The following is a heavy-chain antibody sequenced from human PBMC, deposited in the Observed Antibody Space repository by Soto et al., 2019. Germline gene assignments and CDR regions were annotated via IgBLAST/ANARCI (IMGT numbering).Heavy chain of an antibody. J-gene: IGHJ3*02. D-gene: IGHD3-3*01. Sequence: GGSLRLSCAASGFTFSGSAMHWVRQASGKGLEWVGRIRSKANSYATAHAASVKGRFTISRDDSKNTAYLQMNSLKTEDTAVYYCTAPYYDIWSGYSEDAFDIWGQGTMVTVSS. CDR2: IRSKANSYAT. V-gene: IGHV3-73*01. CDR1: GFTFSGSA. CDR3: TAPYYDIWSGYSEDAFDI.